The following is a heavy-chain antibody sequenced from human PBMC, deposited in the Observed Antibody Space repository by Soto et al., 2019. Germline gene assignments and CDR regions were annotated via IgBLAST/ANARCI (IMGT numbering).Heavy chain of an antibody. Sequence: EVQLVESGGGLVKPGGSLRLSCAASGFTFSNSWMNWVRQAPGKGLEWVGRIKSKTDGEKKDYAAPVRGRITISRNYSNNTLYLQMNSLNAEDAAVYYCTTEYSSGWHSNWYFDLWGRGTLVTVSS. D-gene: IGHD6-19*01. CDR1: GFTFSNSW. CDR2: IKSKTDGEKK. J-gene: IGHJ2*01. CDR3: TTEYSSGWHSNWYFDL. V-gene: IGHV3-15*07.